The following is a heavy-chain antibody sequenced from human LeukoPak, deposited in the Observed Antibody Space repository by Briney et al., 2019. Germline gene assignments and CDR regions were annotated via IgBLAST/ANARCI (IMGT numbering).Heavy chain of an antibody. CDR1: GFTFSRHW. D-gene: IGHD6-25*01. J-gene: IGHJ6*02. CDR3: ARDRWVAADFHYYYAMDV. V-gene: IGHV3-74*01. CDR2: INGDGGST. Sequence: PGGSLRLSCAASGFTFSRHWMHWVRQPPGKGLVWVSRINGDGGSTNYADSVKGRFTISRDNAKNTLYLQVNSLRVEDTAIYYCARDRWVAADFHYYYAMDVWGQGTTVTVSS.